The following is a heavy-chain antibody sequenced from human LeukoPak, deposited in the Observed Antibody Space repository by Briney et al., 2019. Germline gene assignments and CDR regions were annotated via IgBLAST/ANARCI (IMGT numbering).Heavy chain of an antibody. J-gene: IGHJ4*02. CDR1: GGTFSSYA. D-gene: IGHD4-17*01. CDR2: IIPILGIA. Sequence: SVEVSCKASGGTFSSYAISWVRQAPGQGLEWMGRIIPILGIANYAQKFQGRVTITADKSTSTAYMELSSLRSEDTAVYYCARALTTAGFLLDYWGQGTLVTVSS. CDR3: ARALTTAGFLLDY. V-gene: IGHV1-69*04.